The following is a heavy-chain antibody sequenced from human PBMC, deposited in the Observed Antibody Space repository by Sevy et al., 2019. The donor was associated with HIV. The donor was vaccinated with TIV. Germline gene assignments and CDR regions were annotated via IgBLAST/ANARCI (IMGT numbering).Heavy chain of an antibody. CDR1: GFVFSSYA. CDR2: VAYDGSNK. Sequence: GGSLRLSCTASGFVFSSYAMHWVRQAPGKGLEWVAFVAYDGSNKNNADSVKGRVTLSRDNSKNTLYLQMNSLGAEDTAVYYCARPRLLEWLRSAAFDIWGQGTMVTVSS. J-gene: IGHJ3*02. V-gene: IGHV3-30*04. CDR3: ARPRLLEWLRSAAFDI. D-gene: IGHD3-3*01.